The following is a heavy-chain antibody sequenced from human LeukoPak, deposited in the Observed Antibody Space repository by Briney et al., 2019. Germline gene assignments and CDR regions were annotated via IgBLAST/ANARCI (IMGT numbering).Heavy chain of an antibody. J-gene: IGHJ4*02. Sequence: GGSLRLSCAASGFTFNTHWMHWVRQAPGKGLVWVSRINTEGSSTNYADSVKGRFTISRDNSKNTLYLQMNSLRAEDTAVYYCAKDPVPGGYIDYWGQGTLVTVSS. V-gene: IGHV3-74*01. CDR3: AKDPVPGGYIDY. CDR2: INTEGSST. CDR1: GFTFNTHW. D-gene: IGHD3-22*01.